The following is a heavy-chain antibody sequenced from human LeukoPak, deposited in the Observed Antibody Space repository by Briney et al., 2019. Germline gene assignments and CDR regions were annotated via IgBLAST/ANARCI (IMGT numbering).Heavy chain of an antibody. CDR2: ISSSGSTI. CDR1: GFTFSSYE. D-gene: IGHD1-26*01. V-gene: IGHV3-48*03. CDR3: AKSGGFFDT. J-gene: IGHJ5*02. Sequence: PGGSLRLSCAASGFTFSSYEMNWVRQAPGKGLEWVSYISSSGSTIYYADSVVGRFTISRDNGKNFLYLQMNSLRVEDTAVYYCAKSGGFFDTWGQGTLVTVSS.